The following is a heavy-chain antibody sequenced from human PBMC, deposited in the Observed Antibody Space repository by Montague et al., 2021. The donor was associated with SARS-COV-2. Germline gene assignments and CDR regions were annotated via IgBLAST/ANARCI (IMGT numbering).Heavy chain of an antibody. Sequence: CAISGDSVFSNRATWNWVRQSPPRALEWLGRIYYRSKWYNDYAVSVRGRVTINPDTSKNQFSLQLNSVTPEDTAIYYCTSGREGNYNVMDVWGQGTTVTVSS. CDR2: IYYRSKWYN. CDR3: TSGREGNYNVMDV. D-gene: IGHD1-1*01. V-gene: IGHV6-1*01. CDR1: GDSVFSNRAT. J-gene: IGHJ6*02.